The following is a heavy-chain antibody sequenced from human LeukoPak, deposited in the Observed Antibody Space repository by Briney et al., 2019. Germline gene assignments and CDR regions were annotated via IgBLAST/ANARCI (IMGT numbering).Heavy chain of an antibody. CDR3: ARAYYYGSGSYGLDY. Sequence: SETLSLTCAVSGGSIMSNKWWSWVRQPPGKGLEWIGEISHSASTNYNPSLKSRVTILIDKSKSQFSLKLSSVTAADTAVYYCARAYYYGSGSYGLDYWGQGTLVTVSS. D-gene: IGHD3-10*01. CDR1: GGSIMSNKW. V-gene: IGHV4-4*02. CDR2: ISHSAST. J-gene: IGHJ4*02.